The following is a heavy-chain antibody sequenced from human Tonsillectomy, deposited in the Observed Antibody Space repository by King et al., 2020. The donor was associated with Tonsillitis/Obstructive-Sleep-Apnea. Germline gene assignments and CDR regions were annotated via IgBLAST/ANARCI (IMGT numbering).Heavy chain of an antibody. CDR1: GFTFSSYA. J-gene: IGHJ6*03. CDR3: ARDGRRYCSGGSCYSYMDV. Sequence: VQLVESGGGVVQPGRSLRLSCAASGFTFSSYAMHWVRQAPGKGLEWVAVISYDGSNKYYADSVKGRFTISRDNSKNTLYLQKNSLRAEDTAVYYCARDGRRYCSGGSCYSYMDVWGKGTTVTVSS. D-gene: IGHD2-15*01. V-gene: IGHV3-30*01. CDR2: ISYDGSNK.